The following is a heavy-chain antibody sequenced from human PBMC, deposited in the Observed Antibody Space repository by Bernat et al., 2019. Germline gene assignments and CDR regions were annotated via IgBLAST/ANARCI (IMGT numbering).Heavy chain of an antibody. CDR3: ARDAAGAAGDY. J-gene: IGHJ4*02. Sequence: QVQLVESGGGVVQPGRSLRLSCAASGFTFSSYAMHWVRQAPGKGLEWVAVISYDGSNKYYADSVKGRFTISRDNSKNTLYLQMNSLRAEDTAVYYCARDAAGAAGDYWGQGTLVTVSS. CDR2: ISYDGSNK. V-gene: IGHV3-30-3*01. D-gene: IGHD6-13*01. CDR1: GFTFSSYA.